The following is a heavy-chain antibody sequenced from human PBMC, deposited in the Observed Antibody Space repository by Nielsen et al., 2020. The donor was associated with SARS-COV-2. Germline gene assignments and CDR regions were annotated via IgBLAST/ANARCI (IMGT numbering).Heavy chain of an antibody. CDR2: IKSKTDGGTT. Sequence: GGSLRLSCAASGFTFSGSAMHWVRQASGKGLEWVGRIKSKTDGGTTDYAAPVKGRFTISRDDSKNTLYLQMNSLKTEDTAVYYCTIRGGYHDYWGQGTLVTVSS. CDR1: GFTFSGSA. V-gene: IGHV3-15*01. J-gene: IGHJ4*02. D-gene: IGHD3-22*01. CDR3: TIRGGYHDY.